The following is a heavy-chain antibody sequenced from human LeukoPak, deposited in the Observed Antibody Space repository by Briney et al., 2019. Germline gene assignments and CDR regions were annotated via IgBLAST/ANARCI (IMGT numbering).Heavy chain of an antibody. V-gene: IGHV1-46*01. CDR3: AKDQGGFGEFLDY. J-gene: IGHJ4*02. Sequence: ASVKVSCKASGYTFTSYYMHWVRQAPGQGLEWMGIINPSGGSTSYAQKFQGRVTMTRDMSTSTVYMELSSLRSEDTAVYYCAKDQGGFGEFLDYWGQGTLVTVSS. D-gene: IGHD3-10*01. CDR2: INPSGGST. CDR1: GYTFTSYY.